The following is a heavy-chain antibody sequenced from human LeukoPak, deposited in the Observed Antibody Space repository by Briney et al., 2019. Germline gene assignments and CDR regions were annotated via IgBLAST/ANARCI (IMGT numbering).Heavy chain of an antibody. CDR2: IFHRGGT. V-gene: IGHV4-30-4*01. CDR1: GGSISSGDYY. CDR3: VREILYCSGGSCYRGPFDN. D-gene: IGHD2-15*01. J-gene: IGHJ4*02. Sequence: SQTLSLTCTVSGGSISSGDYYWNWIRQPPGKGLEWIGYIFHRGGTSYNPPLKSRILFSVDTSQNQFSLKLNSVTAADTAVYYCVREILYCSGGSCYRGPFDNWGQGTLVTVSA.